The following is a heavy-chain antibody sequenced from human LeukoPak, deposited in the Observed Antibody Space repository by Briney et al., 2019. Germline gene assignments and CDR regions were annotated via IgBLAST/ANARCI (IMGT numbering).Heavy chain of an antibody. D-gene: IGHD6-6*01. V-gene: IGHV1-2*02. J-gene: IGHJ4*02. CDR2: INPNSGGT. Sequence: VASVKVSCKASGYTFTGYYMHWVRQAPGQGLEWMGWINPNSGGTNYAQKFQGRVTMTRDTSISTAYMELSRLRSDDTAVYYCARDGDLYSSTSFDYWGQGTLVTVSS. CDR1: GYTFTGYY. CDR3: ARDGDLYSSTSFDY.